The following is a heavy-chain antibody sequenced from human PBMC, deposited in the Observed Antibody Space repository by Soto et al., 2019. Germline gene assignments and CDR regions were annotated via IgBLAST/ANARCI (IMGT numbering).Heavy chain of an antibody. CDR1: GYSFTSYW. Sequence: GESLKISCKGSGYSFTSYWIGWVRQMPGKGLEWMGIIYPGDSDTRYSPSFQGRFTISRDNSKNTLYLQMNSLRAEDTAVYYCARDLSGEPHPRGVDYYYYYGMDVWGQGTTVTVSS. CDR3: ARDLSGEPHPRGVDYYYYYGMDV. D-gene: IGHD3-10*01. V-gene: IGHV5-51*01. J-gene: IGHJ6*02. CDR2: IYPGDSDT.